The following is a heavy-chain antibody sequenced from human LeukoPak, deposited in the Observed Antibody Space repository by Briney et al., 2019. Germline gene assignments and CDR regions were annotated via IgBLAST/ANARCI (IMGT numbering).Heavy chain of an antibody. V-gene: IGHV3-23*01. D-gene: IGHD3-22*01. J-gene: IGHJ4*02. CDR1: GFTFRIYA. Sequence: PGGSLRLSCAASGFTFRIYAMSWVRQAPGKGLEWVSSISSSGEYTYYEDSVKGRFTISRDNSKNTLYLQMNSLRAEDTAIYYCAKDRPNYHESDGHYYRRDGDYWGQGTLVTASS. CDR3: AKDRPNYHESDGHYYRRDGDY. CDR2: ISSSGEYT.